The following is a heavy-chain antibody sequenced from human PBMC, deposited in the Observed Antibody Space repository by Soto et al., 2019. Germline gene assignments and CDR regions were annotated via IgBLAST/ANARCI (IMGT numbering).Heavy chain of an antibody. J-gene: IGHJ4*02. D-gene: IGHD4-17*01. CDR3: AKNGFPYGDYGHFDY. CDR1: GFTFSSYG. CDR2: ISYDGSNK. Sequence: GGSLILSCAASGFTFSSYGMHWVRHAPGKGLEWVAVISYDGSNKYYADSVKGRFTISRDNSKNTLYLQMNSLRAEDTAVYYCAKNGFPYGDYGHFDYWGQGTLVTVSS. V-gene: IGHV3-30*18.